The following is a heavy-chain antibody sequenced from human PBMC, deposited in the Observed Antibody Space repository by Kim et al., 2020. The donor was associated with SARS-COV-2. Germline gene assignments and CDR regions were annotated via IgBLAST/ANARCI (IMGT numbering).Heavy chain of an antibody. CDR3: ARDLGFWLGVGGWFDP. CDR1: GFTFSSYA. Sequence: GGSLRLSCAASGFTFSSYAMHWVRQAPGKGLEWVAVISYDGSNKYYADSVKSRFTISRDNSKNTLYLQMNSLRAEDTAVYYCARDLGFWLGVGGWFDPWG. V-gene: IGHV3-30-3*01. CDR2: ISYDGSNK. J-gene: IGHJ5*02. D-gene: IGHD3-10*01.